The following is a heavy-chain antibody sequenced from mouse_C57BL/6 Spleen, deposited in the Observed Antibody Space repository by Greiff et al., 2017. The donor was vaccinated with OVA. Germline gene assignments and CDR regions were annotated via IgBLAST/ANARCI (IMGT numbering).Heavy chain of an antibody. CDR1: GYTFTSYW. D-gene: IGHD1-1*01. CDR2: IDPSDSYT. CDR3: ARRDNYYDKGGSYIDY. V-gene: IGHV1-50*01. Sequence: QVQLQQPGAELVKPGASVKLSCKASGYTFTSYWMQWVKQRPGQGLEWIGEIDPSDSYTNYNQKFKGKATLTVDTSSSTAYMQLSSLTSEYSAVYYSARRDNYYDKGGSYIDYWGQGTTLTVSS. J-gene: IGHJ2*01.